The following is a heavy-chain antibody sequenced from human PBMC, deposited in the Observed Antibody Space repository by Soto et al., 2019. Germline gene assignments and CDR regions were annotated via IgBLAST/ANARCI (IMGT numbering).Heavy chain of an antibody. CDR2: IIPIFGTA. V-gene: IGHV1-69*13. CDR1: GGTFSSYS. CDR3: ARSFLLSSFFGFSPNWFDP. J-gene: IGHJ5*02. D-gene: IGHD2-15*01. Sequence: SVKVSCKAAGGTFSSYSISWVRQAPGQGLEWMGGIIPIFGTANYAQKFQGRVTITADESTSKAYMELSSLRSEDTAEYYCARSFLLSSFFGFSPNWFDPWGQRTLVPVSS.